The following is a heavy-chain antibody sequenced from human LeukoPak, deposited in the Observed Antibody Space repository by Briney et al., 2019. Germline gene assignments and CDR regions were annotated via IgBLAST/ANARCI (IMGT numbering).Heavy chain of an antibody. CDR1: GYTFTGYY. CDR2: INPNSGAT. CDR3: ARDPSNYVDN. V-gene: IGHV1-2*02. Sequence: ASVKVSCKASGYTFTGYYMHWVRQAPGQGLEWVGWINPNSGATNYAQKFQGRVTITRDTSISTVYMDLSRLRSDDTAIYYCARDPSNYVDNWGQGTLVTVSS. D-gene: IGHD3-10*02. J-gene: IGHJ4*02.